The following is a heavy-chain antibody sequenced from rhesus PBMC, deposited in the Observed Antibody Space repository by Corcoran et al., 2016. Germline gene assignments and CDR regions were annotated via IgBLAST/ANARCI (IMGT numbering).Heavy chain of an antibody. Sequence: QVQLQESGPGLVKPSETLSLTCAVSGGSISSNYWSGIRQPPGKGLEWIGRIYGSGGSTDSNPSLKSRFTISPDTSKNQFSLKLSSVTAADTAVYYCARETGTTSYDYWGQGVLVTVSS. CDR3: ARETGTTSYDY. D-gene: IGHD1-26*01. CDR1: GGSISSNY. V-gene: IGHV4-160*01. J-gene: IGHJ4*01. CDR2: IYGSGGST.